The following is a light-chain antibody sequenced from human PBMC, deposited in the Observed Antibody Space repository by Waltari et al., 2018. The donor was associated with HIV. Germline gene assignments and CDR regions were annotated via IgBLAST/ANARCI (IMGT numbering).Light chain of an antibody. V-gene: IGLV2-14*03. CDR2: DVV. Sequence: QSALTQPASVSGSPGQSITISCTGTSSDIGAYDYVSWYRQHPGKAPQLIISDVVDRPSGFSDRISGSKSGNTASLTLSGRQAEDEADYYGSSYTGRITPYVFGTGTKVTVL. CDR1: SSDIGAYDY. J-gene: IGLJ1*01. CDR3: SSYTGRITPYV.